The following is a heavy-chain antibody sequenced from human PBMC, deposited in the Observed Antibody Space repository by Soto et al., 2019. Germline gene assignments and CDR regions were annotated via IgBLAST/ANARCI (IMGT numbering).Heavy chain of an antibody. D-gene: IGHD6-6*01. CDR1: GGSFSYYY. J-gene: IGHJ6*02. CDR3: ARGISSSATFYKDDGMDV. Sequence: SETLSLTCAIYGGSFSYYYWSWIRQPPGKGLEWIGEINHSGRTNYNPSLKSRVSISVDTSKNQFSLKLSSVTAADTAVYYCARGISSSATFYKDDGMDVWGQGTTVTVSS. V-gene: IGHV4-34*01. CDR2: INHSGRT.